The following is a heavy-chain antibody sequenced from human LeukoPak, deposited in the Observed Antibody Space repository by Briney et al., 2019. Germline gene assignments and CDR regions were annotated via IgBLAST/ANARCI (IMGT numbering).Heavy chain of an antibody. CDR3: TRDQN. J-gene: IGHJ4*02. Sequence: PGGSLRLSCTGSGFIFGTTSMGWVRQVSGKGLEWVASINLDGSEKYYAGSAEGRFTISRDNAKKSLFLQMNSVRAEDTAVYYCTRDQNWGQGILVSVSS. CDR2: INLDGSEK. CDR1: GFIFGTTS. V-gene: IGHV3-7*01.